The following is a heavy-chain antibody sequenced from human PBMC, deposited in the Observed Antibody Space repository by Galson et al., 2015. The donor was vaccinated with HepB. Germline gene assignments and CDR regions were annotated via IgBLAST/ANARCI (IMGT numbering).Heavy chain of an antibody. Sequence: QSGAEVKKPGGSLKISCKGSGYSFTNYWIGWVRQMPGKGLEWMGIINPSDSDTRYSLSFQGQVTMSADKSISTAYLQWSSLKASDTAMYYCARQGVVVSLDYWGQGSLVTVSS. CDR2: INPSDSDT. CDR1: GYSFTNYW. D-gene: IGHD3-22*01. CDR3: ARQGVVVSLDY. J-gene: IGHJ4*02. V-gene: IGHV5-51*01.